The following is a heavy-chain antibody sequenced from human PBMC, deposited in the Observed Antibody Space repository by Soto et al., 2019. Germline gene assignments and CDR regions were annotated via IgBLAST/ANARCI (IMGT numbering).Heavy chain of an antibody. D-gene: IGHD6-6*01. CDR1: GFTFSSYW. J-gene: IGHJ5*02. CDR2: IKQDGSEK. V-gene: IGHV3-7*03. CDR3: ARDLYSSSCWFDP. Sequence: LRLSCAASGFTFSSYWMSWVRQAPGKGLEWVANIKQDGSEKYYVDSVKGRFTISRDNAKNSLYLQMNSLRAEDTAVYYCARDLYSSSCWFDPWGQGTLVTVSS.